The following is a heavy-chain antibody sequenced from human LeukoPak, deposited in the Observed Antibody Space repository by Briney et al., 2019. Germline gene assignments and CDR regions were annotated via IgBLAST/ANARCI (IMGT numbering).Heavy chain of an antibody. CDR1: GFPFSSYW. V-gene: IGHV3-7*04. CDR3: TRVGYIDKGIDY. Sequence: GGSLRLSCVASGFPFSSYWMTWVRQAPGKGLEWAANIKQDGSKKSYVDSVKGRFTISRDNAKNSLYLQMNSLRAEDTAIYYCTRVGYIDKGIDYWGQGTLVTVSS. J-gene: IGHJ4*02. D-gene: IGHD5-24*01. CDR2: IKQDGSKK.